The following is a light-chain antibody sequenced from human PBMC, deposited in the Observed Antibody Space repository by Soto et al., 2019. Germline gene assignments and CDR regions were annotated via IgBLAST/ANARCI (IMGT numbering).Light chain of an antibody. J-gene: IGLJ3*02. CDR2: EVR. V-gene: IGLV2-14*01. CDR1: NRDVGSYNL. Sequence: QSALTQPASVSGSPGQSITIACTGTNRDVGSYNLVSWYQQRPGEAPKLIISEVRNRPSGISYRFTGSKSGNKASLTISGLQAEDEADYYCSSYTTTSTLVFGGGTNVTVL. CDR3: SSYTTTSTLV.